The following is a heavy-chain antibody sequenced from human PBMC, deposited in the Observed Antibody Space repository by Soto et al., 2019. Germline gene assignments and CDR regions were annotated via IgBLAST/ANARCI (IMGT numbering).Heavy chain of an antibody. Sequence: NPSETLSLTCTVSGDSISSGGYYWSWIRQFPGKGLEWIGYIHYIGNTNYNPSLESRVTLSVDTSKNRISLNLTSVTAADTAVYYCARAAPASARMDVWGQGTTVTVSS. D-gene: IGHD6-13*01. J-gene: IGHJ6*02. CDR3: ARAAPASARMDV. CDR1: GDSISSGGYY. CDR2: IHYIGNT. V-gene: IGHV4-31*03.